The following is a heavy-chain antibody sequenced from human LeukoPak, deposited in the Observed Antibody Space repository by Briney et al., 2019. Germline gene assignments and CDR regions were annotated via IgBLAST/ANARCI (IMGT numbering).Heavy chain of an antibody. CDR1: GFTFSSYG. J-gene: IGHJ4*02. V-gene: IGHV3-30*03. Sequence: GGSLRLSCAASGFTFSSYGMHWVRQAPGKGLEWVAVISYDGSNKYYADSVKGRFTISRDNAKNSLYLQMNSLRAEDTAVYYCARDSGSGILWGQGTLVTVSS. CDR2: ISYDGSNK. D-gene: IGHD3-10*01. CDR3: ARDSGSGIL.